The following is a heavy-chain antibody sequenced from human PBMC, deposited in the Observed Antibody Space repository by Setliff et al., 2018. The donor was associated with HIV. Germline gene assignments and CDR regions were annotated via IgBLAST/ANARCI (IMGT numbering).Heavy chain of an antibody. D-gene: IGHD3-10*01. V-gene: IGHV4-39*07. Sequence: SETLSLTCTVSGDSVYSRSYDWGWIRQPPGKRLEWIGSMYYKGNTYYNPALKSRIRISSDTSKNQVSLKLRPVTDADTSVSYSARVGSWHYGGRVLDFWGQGTLVTVSS. CDR3: ARVGSWHYGGRVLDF. CDR2: MYYKGNT. CDR1: GDSVYSRSYD. J-gene: IGHJ4*02.